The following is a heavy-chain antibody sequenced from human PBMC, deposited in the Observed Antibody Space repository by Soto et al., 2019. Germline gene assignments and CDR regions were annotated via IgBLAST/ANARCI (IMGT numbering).Heavy chain of an antibody. J-gene: IGHJ4*02. Sequence: QLQLQESGPGLVKPSETLSLTCTVSGGSISSNSYYWGWIRQPPGKGLEWIGSIYYSGSTYYNPSIRSRVTISVEPSTTQFSLKLSSLTAADTAVYYCARRGSSSWYGYWGQGTLVTVSS. V-gene: IGHV4-39*01. D-gene: IGHD6-13*01. CDR3: ARRGSSSWYGY. CDR1: GGSISSNSYY. CDR2: IYYSGST.